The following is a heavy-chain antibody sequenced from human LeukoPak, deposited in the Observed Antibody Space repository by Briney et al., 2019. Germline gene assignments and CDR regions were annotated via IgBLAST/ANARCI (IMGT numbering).Heavy chain of an antibody. V-gene: IGHV3-23*01. J-gene: IGHJ4*02. D-gene: IGHD6-13*01. Sequence: GGSLRLSCAASGFTFSSYAMSWVRQAPGKGLEWVSAISGSGGSTYYADSVKGRFTISRDNSKSTLYLQMNSLRAEDTAVYYCAKEGPALHIAAAGYFDYWGQGTLVTVSS. CDR1: GFTFSSYA. CDR2: ISGSGGST. CDR3: AKEGPALHIAAAGYFDY.